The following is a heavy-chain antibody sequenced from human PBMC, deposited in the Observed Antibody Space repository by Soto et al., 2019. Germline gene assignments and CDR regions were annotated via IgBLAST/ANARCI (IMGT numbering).Heavy chain of an antibody. CDR2: IYYSGST. D-gene: IGHD5-12*01. CDR1: GGSISSGGYY. J-gene: IGHJ4*02. CDR3: ARLRDGYNHVNFDY. V-gene: IGHV4-31*03. Sequence: SETLSLTCTVSGGSISSGGYYWSWIRQHPGKGLEWIGYIYYSGSTYYNPSLKSRVTISVDTSKNQFSLKLSSVTAADTAVYYCARLRDGYNHVNFDYWGQGTLVTVSS.